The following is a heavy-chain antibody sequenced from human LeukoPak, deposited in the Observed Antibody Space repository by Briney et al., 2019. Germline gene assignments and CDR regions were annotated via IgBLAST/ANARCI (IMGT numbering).Heavy chain of an antibody. CDR3: ARLGYCSSTSCYPLDY. Sequence: SETLSLTCAVSGGSISSSNWWSWVRQPPGKGLEWIGEIYHSGSTNYNPSLRSRVTISVDKSKNQFSLKLSSVTAADTAVYYCARLGYCSSTSCYPLDYWGQGTLVTVSS. CDR2: IYHSGST. CDR1: GGSISSSNW. V-gene: IGHV4-4*02. J-gene: IGHJ4*02. D-gene: IGHD2-2*01.